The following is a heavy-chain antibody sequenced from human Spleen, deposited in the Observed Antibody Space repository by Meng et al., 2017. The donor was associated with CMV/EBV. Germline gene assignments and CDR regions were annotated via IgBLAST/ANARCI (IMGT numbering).Heavy chain of an antibody. CDR1: GFSLTTSGVG. J-gene: IGHJ4*02. Sequence: SGPTLVKPTQTLTLTCTFSGFSLTTSGVGVGWIRQPPGKALEWLALIYWNDDKRYSPSLKSRLTITKDTSRKRVFLTLTNVGPADTATYYCAHDPGFWGRGTLVTVSS. CDR2: IYWNDDK. D-gene: IGHD3-10*01. CDR3: AHDPGF. V-gene: IGHV2-5*01.